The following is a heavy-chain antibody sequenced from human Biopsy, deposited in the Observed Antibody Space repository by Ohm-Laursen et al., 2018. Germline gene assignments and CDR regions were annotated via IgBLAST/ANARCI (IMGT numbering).Heavy chain of an antibody. V-gene: IGHV1-69*05. CDR2: IVTFFGTV. D-gene: IGHD3-9*01. J-gene: IGHJ6*02. Sequence: AVKVSCKFSGGSFSNYAVSWVRQAPGQGLEWMGGIVTFFGTVKYAQRFQGRLTITTDRSTDTAYMELSSLTSEDTAVYYCASQTPRNPNILTGAFHYDMAVWGQGTTVTVSS. CDR1: GGSFSNYA. CDR3: ASQTPRNPNILTGAFHYDMAV.